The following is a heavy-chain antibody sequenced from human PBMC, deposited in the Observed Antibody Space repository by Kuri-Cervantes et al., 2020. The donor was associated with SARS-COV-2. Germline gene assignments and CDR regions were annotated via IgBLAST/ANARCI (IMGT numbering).Heavy chain of an antibody. D-gene: IGHD2-8*02. J-gene: IGHJ3*02. CDR2: IIPIFGTA. CDR3: ARSFELGVPNAFDI. CDR1: GGTFSSYA. V-gene: IGHV1-69*13. Sequence: SVKVSCKASGGTFSSYAISWVRQAPGQGLEWMGGIIPIFGTANYAQKFQGRVTITADESTSTAYMELSSLRSEDTAVYYCARSFELGVPNAFDIWGQGTMVTVSS.